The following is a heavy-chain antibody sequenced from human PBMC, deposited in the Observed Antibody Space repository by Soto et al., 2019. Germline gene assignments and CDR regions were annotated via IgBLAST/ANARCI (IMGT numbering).Heavy chain of an antibody. CDR3: ATAEVDY. CDR2: MTGDGRTT. V-gene: IGHV3-74*03. CDR1: GFTFGDYW. Sequence: GGLRLSCAASGFTFGDYWMHWVRQPPGKGPEWVSRMTGDGRTTQYADSVKGRFTASRDNAKSTLYLQMNSLRAEDTAVYYCATAEVDYWGPGTLVTVSS. J-gene: IGHJ4*02.